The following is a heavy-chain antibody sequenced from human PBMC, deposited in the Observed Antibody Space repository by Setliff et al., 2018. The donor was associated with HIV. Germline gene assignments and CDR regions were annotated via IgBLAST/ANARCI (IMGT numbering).Heavy chain of an antibody. J-gene: IGHJ5*02. CDR2: LNYVGVT. CDR3: ARQRGGRVTIFGVSGGWFDP. CDR1: GGSFSGSY. V-gene: IGHV4-34*01. Sequence: SETLSLTCAVHGGSFSGSYWSWIRQPPGKGLEWIGELNYVGVTNHNPSLKSRVTISVEASKRQWSLKLNSVTAADSAVYYCARQRGGRVTIFGVSGGWFDPWGQGTLVTVSS. D-gene: IGHD3-3*01.